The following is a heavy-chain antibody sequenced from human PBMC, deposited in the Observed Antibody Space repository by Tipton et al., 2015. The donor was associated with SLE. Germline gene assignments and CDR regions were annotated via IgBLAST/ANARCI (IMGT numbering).Heavy chain of an antibody. CDR1: GYNFAIQW. J-gene: IGHJ5*02. CDR3: ARLDFQCGDLYNDGCFDP. V-gene: IGHV5-51*03. D-gene: IGHD3-22*01. CDR2: IYPDDSDT. Sequence: QLVQSGAEVKKLGESQKISCKASGYNFAIQWIGWVRQMPGKSQEWVWIIYPDDSDTRYSPSFQGQFTISADKSIHTAYLQWTNLKASYTAMYYCARLDFQCGDLYNDGCFDPLGHGTLFTVSS.